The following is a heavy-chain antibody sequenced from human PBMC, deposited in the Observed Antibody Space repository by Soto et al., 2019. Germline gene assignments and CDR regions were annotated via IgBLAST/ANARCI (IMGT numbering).Heavy chain of an antibody. CDR1: GFTVSSNY. D-gene: IGHD3-3*01. J-gene: IGHJ6*02. V-gene: IGHV3-53*01. Sequence: RRLSCAASGFTVSSNYMSWVRQAPGKGLEWVSVIYSGGSTYYADSVKGRFTISRDNSKNTLYLQMNSLRAEDTAVYYCARDLPRGNQYYDFWCGPEYYYYHGMDVWGQGTTVTVSS. CDR2: IYSGGST. CDR3: ARDLPRGNQYYDFWCGPEYYYYHGMDV.